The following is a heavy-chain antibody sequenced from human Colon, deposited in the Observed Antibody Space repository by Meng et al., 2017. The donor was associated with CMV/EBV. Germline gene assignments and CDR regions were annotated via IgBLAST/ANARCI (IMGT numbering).Heavy chain of an antibody. V-gene: IGHV3-66*02. CDR2: SYDAGPT. CDR1: GFNVTNKW. D-gene: IGHD3-9*01. Sequence: GESLKISCKASGFNVTNKWMSWVRQAPGKGLEWVGVSYDAGPTDTAGPAKGRFTISRDNSKNTLFLQMNSLRPEDTAVYYCARQVRLDGRFDYWGQGTLVTVSS. J-gene: IGHJ4*02. CDR3: ARQVRLDGRFDY.